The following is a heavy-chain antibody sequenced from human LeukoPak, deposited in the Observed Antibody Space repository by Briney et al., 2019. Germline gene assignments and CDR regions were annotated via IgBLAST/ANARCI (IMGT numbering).Heavy chain of an antibody. CDR2: IIPILGIA. Sequence: SVKVSCKASGGTFSSYTISWVRQAPGQGLEWMGRIIPILGIANYAQRFQGRVTITADKSTSTAYMELRSLRSDDTAVYYCARDLNYYDSSGYNWGQGTLVTVSS. V-gene: IGHV1-69*04. CDR3: ARDLNYYDSSGYN. CDR1: GGTFSSYT. J-gene: IGHJ4*02. D-gene: IGHD3-22*01.